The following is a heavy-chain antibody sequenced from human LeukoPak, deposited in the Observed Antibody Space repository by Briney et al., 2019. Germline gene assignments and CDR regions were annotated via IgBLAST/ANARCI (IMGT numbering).Heavy chain of an antibody. Sequence: ASVKVSCKASGGTFSSYSISWVRQAPGQGLEWMGRIIPIFGTANYAQKFQGRVTITADKSTNTAYMELSSLRSEDTAVYYCARAPSGEVAANDYWGQGTLVTVSS. CDR3: ARAPSGEVAANDY. CDR1: GGTFSSYS. J-gene: IGHJ4*02. CDR2: IIPIFGTA. V-gene: IGHV1-69*08. D-gene: IGHD2-15*01.